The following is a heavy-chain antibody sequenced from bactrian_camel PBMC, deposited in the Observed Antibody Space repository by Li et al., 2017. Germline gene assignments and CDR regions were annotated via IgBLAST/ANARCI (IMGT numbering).Heavy chain of an antibody. CDR1: GDTYSRCF. Sequence: VQLVESGGGSVQAGGSLSLSCVASGDTYSRCFMGWYRQTPGKEREIVASILGDGRTYYADSVKGRFTISEDNDKNMLYLEMSSLKPEDTAVYYCAAIIDSAYAYWGQGTQVTVS. D-gene: IGHD1*01. CDR2: ILGDGRT. CDR3: AAIIDSAYAY. V-gene: IGHV3S55*01. J-gene: IGHJ4*01.